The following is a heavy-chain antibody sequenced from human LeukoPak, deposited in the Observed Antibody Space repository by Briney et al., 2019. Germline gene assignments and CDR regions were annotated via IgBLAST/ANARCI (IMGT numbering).Heavy chain of an antibody. CDR1: GFIFSHYG. CDR3: ARDAQRGFDYSNSLEY. D-gene: IGHD4-11*01. J-gene: IGHJ4*01. CDR2: IWSDGSNR. Sequence: GGSLRLSCAASGFIFSHYGMHWVRQAPGKGLEWVAVIWSDGSNRFYAGSVKGRFTISRDNSQNTVFLQMNSLRVEDTAMYYCARDAQRGFDYSNSLEYWGHGTLVTVSS. V-gene: IGHV3-33*01.